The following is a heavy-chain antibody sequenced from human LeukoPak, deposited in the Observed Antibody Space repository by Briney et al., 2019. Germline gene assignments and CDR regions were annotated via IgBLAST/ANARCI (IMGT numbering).Heavy chain of an antibody. CDR1: GNTFTRYG. CDR3: ARGIFGVVIGSPY. J-gene: IGHJ4*02. V-gene: IGHV1-8*01. Sequence: ASVKYFCKASGNTFTRYGINWVRKATGQGLEWMRWMNPNSGNTGYAQKFQGRVTMTRNTSISTAYMELSSLRSEDTAVYYCARGIFGVVIGSPYWGQGTLVTVSS. CDR2: MNPNSGNT. D-gene: IGHD3-3*01.